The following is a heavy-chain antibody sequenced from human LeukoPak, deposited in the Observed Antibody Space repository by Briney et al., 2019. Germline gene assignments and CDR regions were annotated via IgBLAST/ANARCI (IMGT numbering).Heavy chain of an antibody. CDR2: ISSSSSTI. V-gene: IGHV3-48*01. CDR3: ARGGYSGSYNYYYGMDV. Sequence: GGSLRLSCTASRFTFGNYAMNWVRQAPGKGLEWVSYISSSSSTIHYADSVKGRFTISRDNAKKSLYLQMNSLRAEDTAVYYCARGGYSGSYNYYYGMDVWGQGTTVTVSS. J-gene: IGHJ6*02. CDR1: RFTFGNYA. D-gene: IGHD1-26*01.